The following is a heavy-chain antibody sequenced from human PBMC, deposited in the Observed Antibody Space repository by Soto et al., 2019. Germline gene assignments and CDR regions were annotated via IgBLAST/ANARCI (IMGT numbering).Heavy chain of an antibody. V-gene: IGHV5-10-1*01. CDR2: IDPSDSYT. Sequence: PGESLKISCKGSGYSFTSYWISWVRQMPGKGLEWMGRIDPSDSYTNYSPSFQGHVTISADKSISTAYLQWSSLKASDTAMYYCARLHYDILTGYCHFDYWGQGTLVTVSS. CDR3: ARLHYDILTGYCHFDY. CDR1: GYSFTSYW. J-gene: IGHJ4*02. D-gene: IGHD3-9*01.